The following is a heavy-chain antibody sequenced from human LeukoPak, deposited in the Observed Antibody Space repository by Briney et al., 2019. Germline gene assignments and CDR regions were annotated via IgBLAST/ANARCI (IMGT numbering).Heavy chain of an antibody. CDR3: ARGAPHYSGSYYAIVGSYYFDY. CDR2: IYYSGST. Sequence: TSETLSLTCTVSGGSVSSGSYYWSWIRQPPGKGLEWIGYIYYSGSTNYNPSLKSRVTISVDTSKNQFSLKLSSVTAADTAVYYCARGAPHYSGSYYAIVGSYYFDYWGQGTLVTVSS. D-gene: IGHD1-26*01. V-gene: IGHV4-61*01. J-gene: IGHJ4*02. CDR1: GGSVSSGSYY.